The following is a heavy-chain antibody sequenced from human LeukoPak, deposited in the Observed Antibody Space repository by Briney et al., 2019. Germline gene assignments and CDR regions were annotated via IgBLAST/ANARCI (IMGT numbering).Heavy chain of an antibody. CDR1: GFTFSRYA. CDR2: IGSNGVST. D-gene: IGHD3-9*01. CDR3: VEVGDSYVDYYFDY. J-gene: IGHJ4*02. V-gene: IGHV3-64D*06. Sequence: GGSLRLSCSASGFTFSRYAMHWVREALGKGLEYVSAIGSNGVSTYYADSVKGRFTISRENTKNTPYFQKSSLREGETAVFYCVEVGDSYVDYYFDYWGQGTLVTVTS.